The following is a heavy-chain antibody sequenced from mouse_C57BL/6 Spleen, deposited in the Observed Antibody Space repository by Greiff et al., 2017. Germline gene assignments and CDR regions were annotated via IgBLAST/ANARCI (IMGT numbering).Heavy chain of an antibody. CDR1: GYTFTDYE. D-gene: IGHD1-1*01. V-gene: IGHV1-15*01. CDR3: TKHYYGSSYGGFDY. J-gene: IGHJ2*01. CDR2: IDPETGGT. Sequence: VQLQQSGAELVRPGASVTLSCKASGYTFTDYEMHWVKQTPVHGLEWIGAIDPETGGTAYNQKFKGKAILTADKSSSTAYMELRILTSEVSAVYYCTKHYYGSSYGGFDYWGQGTTRTVSS.